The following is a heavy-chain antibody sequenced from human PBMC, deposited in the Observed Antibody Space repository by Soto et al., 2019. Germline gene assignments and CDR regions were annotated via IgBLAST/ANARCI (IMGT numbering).Heavy chain of an antibody. CDR3: ARGFGRSHFHH. Sequence: PSETLSLTCTVSGGSISSRDSYWGWIRQPPGKGLEWIGSFHYSGSTYYNPSLKSRVTISVDTSKNQLSLRVTSVTAADTAVYYCARGFGRSHFHHRGQGTLVTVSS. J-gene: IGHJ4*02. CDR1: GGSISSRDSY. V-gene: IGHV4-39*01. D-gene: IGHD3-16*01. CDR2: FHYSGST.